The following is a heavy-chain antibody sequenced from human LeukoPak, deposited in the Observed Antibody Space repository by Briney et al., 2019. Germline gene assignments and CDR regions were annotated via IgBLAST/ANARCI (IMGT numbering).Heavy chain of an antibody. CDR1: GFTFDDYG. V-gene: IGHV3-20*01. Sequence: GGSLRLSCAASGFTFDDYGMSWVRQAPGKGLEWVSGINWNGGSTGYADSVKGRFTISRDNAKNSLYLQMNSLRAEDTALYHCAREGGWLLSCGDAFDIWGQGTMVTVSS. CDR2: INWNGGST. CDR3: AREGGWLLSCGDAFDI. J-gene: IGHJ3*02. D-gene: IGHD3-9*01.